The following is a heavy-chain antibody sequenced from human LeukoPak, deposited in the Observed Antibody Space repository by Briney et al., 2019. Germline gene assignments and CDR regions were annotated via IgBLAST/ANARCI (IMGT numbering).Heavy chain of an antibody. V-gene: IGHV3-74*01. CDR1: GFTFSSNW. CDR3: ASVRDYSWAFDY. CDR2: SNEDGSTT. D-gene: IGHD4-17*01. J-gene: IGHJ4*02. Sequence: GGSLRLSCAASGFTFSSNWMHWVRQAPGKGLVWVSRSNEDGSTTNYADSVKGRFTISRDNSKNTLYLQMNSLRAEDTAVYYCASVRDYSWAFDYWGQGTLVTVSS.